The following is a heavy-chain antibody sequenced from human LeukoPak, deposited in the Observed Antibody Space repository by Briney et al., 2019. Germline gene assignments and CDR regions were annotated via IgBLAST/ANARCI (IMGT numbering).Heavy chain of an antibody. J-gene: IGHJ4*02. Sequence: SETLSLTCTVSGGSISSSSYYWGWIRQPPGKGLEWIGGIYYSGSTYYNPSLKSPVTISVDTSKNQFSLKLSSVTAADTAVYYCARQSDSSSCPFDYWGQGTLVTVSS. V-gene: IGHV4-39*01. CDR3: ARQSDSSSCPFDY. D-gene: IGHD6-13*01. CDR2: IYYSGST. CDR1: GGSISSSSYY.